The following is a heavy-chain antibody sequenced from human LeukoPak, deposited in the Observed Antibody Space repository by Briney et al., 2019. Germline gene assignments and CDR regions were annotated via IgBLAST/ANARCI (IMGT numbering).Heavy chain of an antibody. CDR2: INPNSGGT. CDR1: GYTFTGYY. Sequence: GASVKVSCKASGYTFTGYYIHWVRQAPGQGLEWMGRINPNSGGTKYAQKFQGRVTMTRDTSVSTAYMELSRLTSDDTAVYYCAWEYYYYYYMDVWGKGTTVTVSS. CDR3: AWEYYYYYYMDV. J-gene: IGHJ6*03. V-gene: IGHV1-2*06.